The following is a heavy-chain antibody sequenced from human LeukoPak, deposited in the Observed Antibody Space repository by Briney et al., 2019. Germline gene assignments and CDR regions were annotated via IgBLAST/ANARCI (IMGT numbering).Heavy chain of an antibody. CDR1: GFTFSSYS. V-gene: IGHV3-21*04. CDR3: ARKSCSSTSCYYYFDY. Sequence: GGSLRLSCAASGFTFSSYSMNWVRQAPGKGLEWVSSISSGSSYIYYADSVKGRFTISRDNAKNSLYLQMNSLRAEDTAVYYCARKSCSSTSCYYYFDYWGQGTLVTVSS. J-gene: IGHJ4*02. CDR2: ISSGSSYI. D-gene: IGHD2-2*01.